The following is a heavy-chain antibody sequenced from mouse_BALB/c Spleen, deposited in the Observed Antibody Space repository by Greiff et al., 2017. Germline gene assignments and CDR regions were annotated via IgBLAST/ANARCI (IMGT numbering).Heavy chain of an antibody. CDR1: GYTFTDYW. V-gene: IGHV1-69*01. D-gene: IGHD2-3*01. CDR3: ARWLLRGAMDY. CDR2: IDTSDSYT. Sequence: QVQLQQPGAELVMPGASVKMSCKASGYTFTDYWMHWVQQRPGQGLEWIGAIDTSDSYTSYNQKFKGKATLTVDESSSTAYMQLSSLTSEDSAVYYCARWLLRGAMDYWGQGTSVTVSS. J-gene: IGHJ4*01.